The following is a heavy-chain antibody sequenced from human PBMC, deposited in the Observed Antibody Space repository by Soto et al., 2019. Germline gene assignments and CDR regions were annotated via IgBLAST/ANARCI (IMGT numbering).Heavy chain of an antibody. CDR3: ARDQSPSSGWPGMDV. V-gene: IGHV1-2*02. D-gene: IGHD6-19*01. Sequence: ASVKVSCRASGYTFTDYYMHWVRQAPGQGLEWMGWINPNSGGTNYAQKFQGRVTMTRDTSISTAYMELNRLRSDDTAVYYCARDQSPSSGWPGMDVWGQGTTVTVSS. J-gene: IGHJ6*02. CDR1: GYTFTDYY. CDR2: INPNSGGT.